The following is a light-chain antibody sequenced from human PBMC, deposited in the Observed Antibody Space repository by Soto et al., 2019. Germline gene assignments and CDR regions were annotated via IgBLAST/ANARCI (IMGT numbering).Light chain of an antibody. CDR1: SSDVGAYNY. Sequence: LTQPASVSGSPGQSITISCTGTSSDVGAYNYVSWYQQQSGKAPKLMIHEVSNRPSGVSNRFSGSKSGNTASLTISGLQAEDEADYYCSSYTTSRAYVFGIGTKVTVL. V-gene: IGLV2-14*01. CDR2: EVS. J-gene: IGLJ1*01. CDR3: SSYTTSRAYV.